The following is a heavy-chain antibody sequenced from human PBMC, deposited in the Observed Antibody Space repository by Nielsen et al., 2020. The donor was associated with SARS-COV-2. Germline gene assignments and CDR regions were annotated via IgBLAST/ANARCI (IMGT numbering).Heavy chain of an antibody. D-gene: IGHD2-21*01. V-gene: IGHV3-23*01. J-gene: IGHJ4*02. CDR2: ISGSSGDT. Sequence: GESLKISCEVSGFTIVGYGLSWVRQAPGKGLGWVSGISGSSGDTYYTDSVRGRFTMSRDDSKNTLFLQVYDLRAEDSAVYYCATEECVDDDCWVQYWGQGTLVTVSS. CDR1: GFTIVGYG. CDR3: ATEECVDDDCWVQY.